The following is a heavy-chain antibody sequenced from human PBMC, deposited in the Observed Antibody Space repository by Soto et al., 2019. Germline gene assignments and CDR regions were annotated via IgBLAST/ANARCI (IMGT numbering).Heavy chain of an antibody. D-gene: IGHD3-10*01. J-gene: IGHJ4*02. Sequence: EVQLVESGGGLVLPGGSLRLSCAASGFPFSSLWMSWVRQAPGKGLEWVANIKHDGSDQYYVESVKGRFTISRDNDRNSLALQMSRLRGDDSAVYYCTIAGGSYYFDFWGQGSLVTVS. CDR1: GFPFSSLW. CDR2: IKHDGSDQ. CDR3: TIAGGSYYFDF. V-gene: IGHV3-7*01.